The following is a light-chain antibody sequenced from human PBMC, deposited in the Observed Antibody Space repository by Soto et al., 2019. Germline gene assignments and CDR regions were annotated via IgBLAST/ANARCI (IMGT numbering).Light chain of an antibody. CDR3: QQYGSSPLYS. CDR2: GAS. Sequence: DIVLTQSPGTLSLSTGERATLSCRASQNVSSNYLAWYQHKPGQTPRLLIYGASRRAANIPDRFSGSGSVTDFTLTISILEPEDSAVYACQQYGSSPLYSFGQGTKLEIK. J-gene: IGKJ2*03. V-gene: IGKV3-20*01. CDR1: QNVSSNY.